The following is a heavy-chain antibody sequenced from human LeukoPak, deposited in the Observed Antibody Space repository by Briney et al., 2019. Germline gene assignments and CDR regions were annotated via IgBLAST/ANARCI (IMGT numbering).Heavy chain of an antibody. D-gene: IGHD5-24*01. Sequence: PSETLSLTCAVYGGSFSGYYWSWIRQPPGKGLEWIGEINHSGSTNYNPSLKSRVTISVDTSKNQFSLKLSSVTAADTAVYYCARGDLEMATINFDYWGQGTLVTVSS. CDR2: INHSGST. CDR1: GGSFSGYY. CDR3: ARGDLEMATINFDY. J-gene: IGHJ4*02. V-gene: IGHV4-34*01.